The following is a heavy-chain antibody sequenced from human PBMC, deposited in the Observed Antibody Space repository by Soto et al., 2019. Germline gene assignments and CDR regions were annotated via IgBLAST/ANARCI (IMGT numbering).Heavy chain of an antibody. D-gene: IGHD2-15*01. CDR3: ASHFTGVLVLGTSPPGGDNYGWDV. Sequence: QVQLVQSGAEVKKPGSSVKVSCKASGGTFSRYTFTWVRQAPGQGLEWMGRIIPIVDIPNYAQNFQGRVTIAAGKAPSTAYMGLSSLTSDDTAVYYCASHFTGVLVLGTSPPGGDNYGWDVWGQGTTVSVS. V-gene: IGHV1-69*02. J-gene: IGHJ6*02. CDR1: GGTFSRYT. CDR2: IIPIVDIP.